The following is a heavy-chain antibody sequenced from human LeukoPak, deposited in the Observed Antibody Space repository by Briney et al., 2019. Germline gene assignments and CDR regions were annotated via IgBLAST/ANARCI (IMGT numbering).Heavy chain of an antibody. CDR3: ARDRPQYYDFWSGPTPGDY. CDR2: ISSSSYI. Sequence: GGSLRLSCAASGFTFSSYSMNWVRQAPGKGLEWVSSISSSSYIYYADSVKGRFTISRDNAKNSLYLQMNSLRAEDTAVYYCARDRPQYYDFWSGPTPGDYWGQGTLVTVSS. V-gene: IGHV3-21*01. CDR1: GFTFSSYS. J-gene: IGHJ4*02. D-gene: IGHD3-3*01.